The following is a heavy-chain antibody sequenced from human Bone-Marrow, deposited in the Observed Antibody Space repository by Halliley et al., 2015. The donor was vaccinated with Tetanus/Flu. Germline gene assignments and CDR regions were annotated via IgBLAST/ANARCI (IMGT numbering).Heavy chain of an antibody. J-gene: IGHJ3*01. V-gene: IGHV3-30-3*01. D-gene: IGHD1-26*01. CDR3: ARDARSGSSAGGGSFDF. CDR2: SFEGSNK. Sequence: SFEGSNKNNADPVKGRFSVSRDNFKNMVYLDLNNLRADDTAVYYCARDARSGSSAGGGSFDFWGQGTLVSVSS.